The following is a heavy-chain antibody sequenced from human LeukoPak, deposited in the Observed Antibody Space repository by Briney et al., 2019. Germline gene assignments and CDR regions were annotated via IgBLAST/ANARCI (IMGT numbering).Heavy chain of an antibody. CDR2: IIPILGIA. Sequence: ASVKVSCKASGGTFSSYAISWVRQAPGQGLEWMGRIIPILGIANYAQKFQGRVTITADKSTSTAYMELSSLRSEDTAVYYCAREEGGIRPLYYFDYWGQGTLVTVSS. CDR1: GGTFSSYA. J-gene: IGHJ4*02. CDR3: AREEGGIRPLYYFDY. D-gene: IGHD3-16*01. V-gene: IGHV1-69*04.